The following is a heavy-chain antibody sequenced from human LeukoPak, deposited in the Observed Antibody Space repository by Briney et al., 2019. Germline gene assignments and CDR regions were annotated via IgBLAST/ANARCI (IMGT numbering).Heavy chain of an antibody. CDR3: ARDTVQLEFFYYLDY. CDR1: GFTFSSYE. J-gene: IGHJ4*02. V-gene: IGHV3-48*03. D-gene: IGHD1-1*01. Sequence: GGSLRLSCAASGFTFSSYEMNWVRQAPGKGLEWVSYISSSGSTIYYADSVKGRFTISRDNAKNSLYLQMNSLRAEDTAVYYCARDTVQLEFFYYLDYWGQGTLVTVSS. CDR2: ISSSGSTI.